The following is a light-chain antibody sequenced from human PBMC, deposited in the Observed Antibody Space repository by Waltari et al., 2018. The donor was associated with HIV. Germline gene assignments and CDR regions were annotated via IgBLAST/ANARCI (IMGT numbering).Light chain of an antibody. V-gene: IGKV3-20*01. CDR3: QQYGGSPIFT. CDR2: GGS. Sequence: EILLTQSPGTLSLSPGEIAILSCRASASVSRTYLAWYQQKPGQAPRLLISGGSNRATGIPDRFRGSGSGTDFTLTISRLEPEDFAVYYCQQYGGSPIFTFGPGTKVEIK. J-gene: IGKJ3*01. CDR1: ASVSRTY.